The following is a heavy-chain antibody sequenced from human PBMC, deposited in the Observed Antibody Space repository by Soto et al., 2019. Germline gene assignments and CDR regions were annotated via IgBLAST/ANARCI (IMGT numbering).Heavy chain of an antibody. D-gene: IGHD3-10*01. V-gene: IGHV3-30-3*01. CDR1: GFNFRDYA. Sequence: QVQLVDSGAGVVQPGRSLRLSCAASGFNFRDYAMHWVRQAPGKGLVWVALISYDGTNEYYADSVKGRFTISRDNSKHTLYLQMNSLRAEDTAVYYCARENLINSYFDYWSQGTPVTVSS. J-gene: IGHJ4*02. CDR3: ARENLINSYFDY. CDR2: ISYDGTNE.